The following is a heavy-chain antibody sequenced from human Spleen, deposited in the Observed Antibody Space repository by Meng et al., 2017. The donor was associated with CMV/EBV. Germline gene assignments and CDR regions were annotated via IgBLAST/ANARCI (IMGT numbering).Heavy chain of an antibody. CDR3: ARDFFPGGGSRQDAFDM. V-gene: IGHV3-48*04. J-gene: IGHJ3*02. Sequence: GGSLRLSCSTSGFLFSSHSMNWVRQAPGKGLEWVSYISGTSKTIYYADSVKGRFTVSRDNAKNSLYLQMDSLRAEDTALYYCARDFFPGGGSRQDAFDMWGQGTMVTVSS. CDR1: GFLFSSHS. CDR2: ISGTSKTI. D-gene: IGHD3-16*01.